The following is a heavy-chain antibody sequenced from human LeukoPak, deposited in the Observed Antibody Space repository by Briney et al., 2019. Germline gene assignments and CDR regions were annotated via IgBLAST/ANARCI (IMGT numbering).Heavy chain of an antibody. CDR3: ARVNAGYSSSWNYYYYMDV. CDR1: GYTFTGYY. D-gene: IGHD6-13*01. J-gene: IGHJ6*03. CDR2: ISAYNGNT. Sequence: ASVKVSCKASGYTFTGYYMHWVRQAPGQGLEWMGWISAYNGNTNYAQKLQGRVTMTTDTSTSTAYMELRSLRSDDTAVYYCARVNAGYSSSWNYYYYMDVWGKGTTVTISS. V-gene: IGHV1-18*04.